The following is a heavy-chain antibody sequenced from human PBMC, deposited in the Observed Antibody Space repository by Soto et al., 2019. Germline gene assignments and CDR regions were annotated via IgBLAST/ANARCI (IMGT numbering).Heavy chain of an antibody. D-gene: IGHD3-22*01. CDR3: AKTIVPDAVRPIDY. J-gene: IGHJ4*02. CDR1: VFTFSIFG. Sequence: PWGSLLVSCSFSVFTFSIFGMHWVRQAPGKGLEWVALISHDGNIKYYSDSVRGRFTISRDNSRTTLFLQMNSLGPEDTAIYFCAKTIVPDAVRPIDYWGLGTMVTVSS. CDR2: ISHDGNIK. V-gene: IGHV3-30*18.